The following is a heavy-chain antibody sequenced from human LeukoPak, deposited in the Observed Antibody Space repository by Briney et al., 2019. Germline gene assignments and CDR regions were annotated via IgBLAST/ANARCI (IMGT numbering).Heavy chain of an antibody. CDR3: AMSGVAAGGTYNWFDP. CDR2: MNPNSGNT. D-gene: IGHD2-15*01. J-gene: IGHJ5*02. Sequence: GASVKVSCKASGYTFTSYDINWVRQATGQGLEWMGWMNPNSGNTGYAQKFQGRVTITADKSTSTAYMELSSLRSEDTAAYYCAMSGVAAGGTYNWFDPWGQGTLVTVSS. V-gene: IGHV1-8*03. CDR1: GYTFTSYD.